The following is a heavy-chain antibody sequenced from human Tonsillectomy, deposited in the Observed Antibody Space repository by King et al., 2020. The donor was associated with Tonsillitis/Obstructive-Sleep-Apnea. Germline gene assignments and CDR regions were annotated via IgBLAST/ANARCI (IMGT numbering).Heavy chain of an antibody. CDR1: GFTFGDYA. V-gene: IGHV3-49*04. CDR2: IRSKAYGGTT. CDR3: TLVHVNCSSTSCYED. Sequence: VQLVESGGGLVQPGRSLRLSCTASGFTFGDYAMSWVRQAPGKGLEWVGFIRSKAYGGTTEYAASVKGRFTISRDDSKSIAYLQMNSLKTEDTAVYYCTLVHVNCSSTSCYEDWGQGTLVTVSS. D-gene: IGHD2-2*01. J-gene: IGHJ4*02.